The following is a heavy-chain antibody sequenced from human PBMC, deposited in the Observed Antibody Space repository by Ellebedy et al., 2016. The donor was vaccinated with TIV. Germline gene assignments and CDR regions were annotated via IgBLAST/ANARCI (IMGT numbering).Heavy chain of an antibody. CDR1: VCTFSSYA. Sequence: ASVNVSCKASVCTFSSYAISWVRQAPGQGLEWMGGIIPMFGTSNYAQKFQGRVTITAGESTSTVYLVVSSLRSEDTAVYYCAMSAYSSSWSIHYYYYGMDVWGQGTTVTVSS. J-gene: IGHJ6*02. V-gene: IGHV1-69*13. CDR3: AMSAYSSSWSIHYYYYGMDV. CDR2: IIPMFGTS. D-gene: IGHD6-13*01.